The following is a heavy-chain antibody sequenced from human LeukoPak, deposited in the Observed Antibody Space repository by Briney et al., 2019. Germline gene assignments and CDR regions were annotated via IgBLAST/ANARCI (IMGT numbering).Heavy chain of an antibody. CDR1: GFTFSTYA. Sequence: GRSLRLSCAASGFTFSTYAMHWVRQAPGKGLEWVTIISYDGNNKYYADSVKGRFTISRDNWKNTLYLQMNSLRAEDTAAYYCARDGGAVALGAFDIWGQGQWSPSLQ. CDR2: ISYDGNNK. D-gene: IGHD6-19*01. V-gene: IGHV3-30-3*01. J-gene: IGHJ3*02. CDR3: ARDGGAVALGAFDI.